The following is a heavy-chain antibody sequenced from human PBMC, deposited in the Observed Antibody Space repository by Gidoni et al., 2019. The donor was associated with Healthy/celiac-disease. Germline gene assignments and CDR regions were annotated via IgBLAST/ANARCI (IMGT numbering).Heavy chain of an antibody. CDR2: ISYDGSNK. J-gene: IGHJ4*02. Sequence: QVQLVESGGGVVQPGRSLRLSCAASGFTFSSSAMHLFRQAPGKGLEWVAVISYDGSNKYYADSVKGRFTISRDNSKNTLYLQMNSLRAEDTAVYYCARVYYDFWSGYSAFDYWGQGTLVTVSS. V-gene: IGHV3-30-3*01. CDR3: ARVYYDFWSGYSAFDY. CDR1: GFTFSSSA. D-gene: IGHD3-3*01.